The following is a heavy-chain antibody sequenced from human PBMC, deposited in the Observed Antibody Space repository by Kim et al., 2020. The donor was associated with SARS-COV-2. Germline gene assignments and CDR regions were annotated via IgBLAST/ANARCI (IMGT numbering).Heavy chain of an antibody. CDR3: ARWASGFDP. CDR2: SNK. V-gene: IGHV3-30-3*01. J-gene: IGHJ5*02. D-gene: IGHD6-19*01. Sequence: SNKYSADSVKGRFTISRDNSKNTLYLQMNSLRPEDTAVYYCARWASGFDPWGQGTLVTVSS.